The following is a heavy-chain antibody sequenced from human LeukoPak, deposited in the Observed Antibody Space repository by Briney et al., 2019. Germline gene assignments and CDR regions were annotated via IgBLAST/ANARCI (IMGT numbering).Heavy chain of an antibody. D-gene: IGHD3-22*01. CDR2: IKRDGSEK. CDR1: GFTFSNYW. Sequence: PGGSLRLSCAASGFTFSNYWMNWVRQAPGKGLEWVANIKRDGSEKYYVDSVRGRFTISRDNVKNSLYLQLSSLKAEDTGIYYCARDVYYYDSSWHDFWGQGTLVTVSS. CDR3: ARDVYYYDSSWHDF. J-gene: IGHJ4*02. V-gene: IGHV3-7*01.